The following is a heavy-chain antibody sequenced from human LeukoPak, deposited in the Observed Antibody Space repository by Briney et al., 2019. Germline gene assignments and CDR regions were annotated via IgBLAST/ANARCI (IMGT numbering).Heavy chain of an antibody. CDR1: GYTFTYYG. J-gene: IGHJ3*02. Sequence: ASVKVSCKTSGYTFTYYGFSWVRQAPGQGLEWMGWISPYNGNTRYTQKFQDRVTITTDTSTGTAYMELRSLRSDDTAVYYCARDPRHMVTTKYNAFDIWGQGTMVTVSS. D-gene: IGHD4-17*01. CDR3: ARDPRHMVTTKYNAFDI. CDR2: ISPYNGNT. V-gene: IGHV1-18*01.